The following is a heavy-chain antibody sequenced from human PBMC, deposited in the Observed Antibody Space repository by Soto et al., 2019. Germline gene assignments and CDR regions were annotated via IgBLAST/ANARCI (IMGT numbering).Heavy chain of an antibody. CDR1: GGTFSSYT. CDR2: IIPILGIA. J-gene: IGHJ4*02. Sequence: QVQLVQSGAEVKKPGSSVKVSCKASGGTFSSYTISWVRQAPGQGLAWMGRIIPILGIANYAQKFQGRVTLPADKSTSTAYMELSSLRSEDTAVYYCARDPPYSSSWYFDYWGQGTLVTVSS. V-gene: IGHV1-69*08. D-gene: IGHD6-13*01. CDR3: ARDPPYSSSWYFDY.